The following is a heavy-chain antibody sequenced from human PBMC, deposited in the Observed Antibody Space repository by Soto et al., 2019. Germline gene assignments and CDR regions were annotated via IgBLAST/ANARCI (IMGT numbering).Heavy chain of an antibody. J-gene: IGHJ4*02. CDR1: GYTFTSYG. V-gene: IGHV1-18*01. Sequence: QVHLVQSGAEVKKPGASVKVSCKASGYTFTSYGITWVRQAPGQGLEWMGWISAHSGNTAYAQKLQGRVIVTRHTPTSTAYMELRSLRSDDTAVYYCARGRYGDYWGQGALVTVSS. CDR3: ARGRYGDY. D-gene: IGHD1-1*01. CDR2: ISAHSGNT.